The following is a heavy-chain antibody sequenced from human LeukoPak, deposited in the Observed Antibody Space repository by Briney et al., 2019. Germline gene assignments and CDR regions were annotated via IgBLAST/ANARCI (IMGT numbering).Heavy chain of an antibody. CDR2: ISGSGGST. CDR1: GFTFSSYA. Sequence: GGSLRLSCAASGFTFSSYAMSWVRQAPGKGLEWVSAISGSGGSTYYADSVKGRFTISRDNSKNTLYLQMNSLRAEDTAVYHCAKDDSSGWYPPLSGFDYWGQGTLVTVSS. J-gene: IGHJ4*02. D-gene: IGHD6-19*01. V-gene: IGHV3-23*01. CDR3: AKDDSSGWYPPLSGFDY.